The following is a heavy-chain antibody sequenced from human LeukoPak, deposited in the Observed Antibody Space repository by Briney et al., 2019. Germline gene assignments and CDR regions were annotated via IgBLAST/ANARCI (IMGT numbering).Heavy chain of an antibody. V-gene: IGHV4-34*01. CDR1: SGSFSGYY. J-gene: IGHJ4*02. D-gene: IGHD2-2*01. Sequence: SETLSLTCAVYSGSFSGYYWSWIRQPPGKGLEWIGEINHSGSTNYNPSLKSRVTISVDTSKNQFSLKLSSVTAADTAVYYCARRRYCSSTSCYVRYFDYWGQGTLVTVSS. CDR2: INHSGST. CDR3: ARRRYCSSTSCYVRYFDY.